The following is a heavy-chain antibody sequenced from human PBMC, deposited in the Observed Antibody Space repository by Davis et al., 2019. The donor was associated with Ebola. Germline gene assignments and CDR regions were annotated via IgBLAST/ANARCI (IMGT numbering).Heavy chain of an antibody. J-gene: IGHJ4*02. CDR3: ARDRPMAAKINSVFDY. CDR1: GFTFSSYG. D-gene: IGHD5-12*01. Sequence: PGGSLRLSCAASGFTFSSYGMHWVRQAPGKGLEWVAVISYDGSNKYYADSVKGRFTISRDNSKNTLYLQMNSLRAEDTAVYYCARDRPMAAKINSVFDYWGQGTLVTVSS. V-gene: IGHV3-30*03. CDR2: ISYDGSNK.